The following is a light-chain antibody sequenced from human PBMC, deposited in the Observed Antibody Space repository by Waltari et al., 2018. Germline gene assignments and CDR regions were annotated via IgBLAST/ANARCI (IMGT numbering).Light chain of an antibody. Sequence: GQSVTISCTGTSSDIGGYNYVSWYQQRPGKAPKLLIYEVTKRPSGVPDRFSGSKSANTASLTVSGLQAEDEADYYCSSYAGSNYVAFGGGTKLTVL. CDR3: SSYAGSNYVA. J-gene: IGLJ2*01. CDR2: EVT. V-gene: IGLV2-8*01. CDR1: SSDIGGYNY.